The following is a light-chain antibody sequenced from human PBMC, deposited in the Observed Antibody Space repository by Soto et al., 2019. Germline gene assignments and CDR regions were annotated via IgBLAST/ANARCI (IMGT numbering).Light chain of an antibody. J-gene: IGKJ5*01. Sequence: DIQMTQSPSSLSASVGDRVTITCRASQGISNYLAWYQQKPGKVPKLLIYAASTLQSGVPSWFSGSGSETAFTPTISSLQPEDVATYYSQQYNSAPSTFGQGTRLEIK. CDR2: AAS. V-gene: IGKV1-27*01. CDR3: QQYNSAPST. CDR1: QGISNY.